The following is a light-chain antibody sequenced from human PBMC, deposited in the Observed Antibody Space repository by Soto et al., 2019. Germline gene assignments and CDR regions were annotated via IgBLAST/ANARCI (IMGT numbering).Light chain of an antibody. CDR2: GAS. J-gene: IGKJ4*01. V-gene: IGKV3-20*01. CDR1: QSVSSN. CDR3: QQYRSSPPLT. Sequence: EIVLTQSPGTLSLSPGERATLSCRASQSVSSNLAWYQQKPGQAPRLLIYGASTRATGIPDRFSGSGSGTDFTLTISRLEPEDFAVYYCQQYRSSPPLTFGGGTKWIS.